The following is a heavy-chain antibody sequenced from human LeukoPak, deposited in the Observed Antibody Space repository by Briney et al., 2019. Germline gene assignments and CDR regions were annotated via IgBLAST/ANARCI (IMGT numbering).Heavy chain of an antibody. D-gene: IGHD4-11*01. CDR1: GFTLSSYW. CDR3: ARGATVTRGWFDP. J-gene: IGHJ5*02. CDR2: INGDGSSI. V-gene: IGHV3-74*01. Sequence: QAGGSLRLSCAASGFTLSSYWMHWVRQAPGKGLVWVSRINGDGSSIIYADSVKGRFTISRDNAKNTLYLQMNSLRAEDTAVFYCARGATVTRGWFDPWGQGTLVTVSS.